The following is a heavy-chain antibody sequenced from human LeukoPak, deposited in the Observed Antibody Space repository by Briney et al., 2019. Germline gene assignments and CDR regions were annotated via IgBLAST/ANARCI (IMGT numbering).Heavy chain of an antibody. CDR2: INHSGST. J-gene: IGHJ4*02. CDR1: GGSFSGYY. D-gene: IGHD3-10*01. Sequence: SETLSLTCAVHGGSFSGYYWSWIRQPPGKGLEWIGEINHSGSTNYNPSLKSRVTISKDTSKNQFSLRLSSVTAADTAVYYCARGYGSGSYWVYCGQGTLVTVSS. V-gene: IGHV4-34*01. CDR3: ARGYGSGSYWVY.